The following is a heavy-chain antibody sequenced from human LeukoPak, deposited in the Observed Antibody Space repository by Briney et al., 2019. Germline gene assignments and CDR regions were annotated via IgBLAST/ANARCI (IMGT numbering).Heavy chain of an antibody. CDR3: ARGVVPAAIPRGNWFDP. J-gene: IGHJ5*02. D-gene: IGHD2-2*02. Sequence: ASVKVSCKASGYTFTGYYMHWVRQAPGQGLEWMGWINPNSGGTNYAQKFQGRVTMTRDTSISTAYMELSRLRSDDTAVYYCARGVVPAAIPRGNWFDPWGQGTLVTVSS. CDR1: GYTFTGYY. CDR2: INPNSGGT. V-gene: IGHV1-2*02.